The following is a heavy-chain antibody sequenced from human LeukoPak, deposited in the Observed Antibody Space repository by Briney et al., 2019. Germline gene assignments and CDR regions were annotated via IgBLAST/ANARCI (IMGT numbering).Heavy chain of an antibody. CDR1: GFNFSSYA. CDR2: ISYGGIDK. V-gene: IGHV3-30*04. J-gene: IGHJ3*02. Sequence: GGSLRLSCAASGFNFSSYAMHWVRQAPGEGLEWVGLISYGGIDKSYADSVKGRFTISRDSSKRTLYLQMNSLRAEDTAVYYCVKYRAPVVAAHVFDIWGQGTMVTVSS. CDR3: VKYRAPVVAAHVFDI. D-gene: IGHD3-22*01.